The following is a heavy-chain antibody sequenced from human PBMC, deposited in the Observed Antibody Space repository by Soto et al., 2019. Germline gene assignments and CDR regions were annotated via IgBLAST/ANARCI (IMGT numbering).Heavy chain of an antibody. J-gene: IGHJ4*02. CDR3: ARDLGGWTDY. V-gene: IGHV1-3*01. CDR2: INAGNGNT. D-gene: IGHD6-19*01. CDR1: GYTFTSYA. Sequence: QVQLVQSGAEVKKPGASVKVSCKASGYTFTSYAMQWVRQAPGQRLEWMGWINAGNGNTKYSQKFQGRVTITSDTSASTHYMELSSLRSEDTAVYYCARDLGGWTDYWGQGTLVTVPS.